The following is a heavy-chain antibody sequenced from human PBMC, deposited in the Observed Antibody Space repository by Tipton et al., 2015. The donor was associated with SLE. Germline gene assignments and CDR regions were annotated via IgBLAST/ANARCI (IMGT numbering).Heavy chain of an antibody. J-gene: IGHJ4*02. CDR1: GFTFSSYS. CDR2: ISSSSSYI. Sequence: GSLRLSCAASGFTFSSYSMNWVRQAPGKGLEWVSSISSSSSYIYYADPVKGRFTISRDNAKNSLYLQMNSLRAEDTAVYYCARDRTSESGSSWYGGVFDYWGQGTLVTVSS. V-gene: IGHV3-21*01. CDR3: ARDRTSESGSSWYGGVFDY. D-gene: IGHD6-13*01.